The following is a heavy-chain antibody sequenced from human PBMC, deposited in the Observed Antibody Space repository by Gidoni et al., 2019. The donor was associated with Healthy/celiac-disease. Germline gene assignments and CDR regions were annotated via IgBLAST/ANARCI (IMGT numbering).Heavy chain of an antibody. CDR2: INPNSGDT. J-gene: IGHJ4*02. CDR1: GYTFTGSY. Sequence: QVQLVQSGAAVKKPGASVKVSCKASGYTFTGSYVPWVRQAPGQGLEWMGWINPNSGDTMYPQKFQGRVTMTRDTSISIVYMELSRLRSDDTAVYYCARDSLYYDVWSGYGTCDYWGQGTLVTVSS. D-gene: IGHD3-3*01. V-gene: IGHV1-2*02. CDR3: ARDSLYYDVWSGYGTCDY.